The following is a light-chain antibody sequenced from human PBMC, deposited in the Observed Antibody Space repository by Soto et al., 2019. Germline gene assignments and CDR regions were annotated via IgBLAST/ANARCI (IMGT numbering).Light chain of an antibody. J-gene: IGLJ3*02. V-gene: IGLV2-14*01. Sequence: QSVLTQPASVSGSPGQSIAISCTGTRSDVGGYNYVPWYQQPPGKAPKLIIYDVSDRPSGVSTRFSGSKSGNTASLTISGLQADDEADYYCSSYTSQSTVVFGGGNKVTVL. CDR3: SSYTSQSTVV. CDR2: DVS. CDR1: RSDVGGYNY.